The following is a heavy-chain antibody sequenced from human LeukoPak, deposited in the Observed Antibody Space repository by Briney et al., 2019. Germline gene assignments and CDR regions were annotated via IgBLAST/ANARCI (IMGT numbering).Heavy chain of an antibody. CDR1: GYSFVGYW. V-gene: IGHV5-51*01. CDR3: ARQVSAGDFDF. D-gene: IGHD1-14*01. J-gene: IGHJ4*02. CDR2: IYPADSDT. Sequence: GESLKISCTGSGYSFVGYWIAWVRQVPGKGLEWMGIIYPADSDTKYSPSFQGQVTISVDKSISTIYLQWSSLEASDSAMYYCARQVSAGDFDFWGQGTLVTVSS.